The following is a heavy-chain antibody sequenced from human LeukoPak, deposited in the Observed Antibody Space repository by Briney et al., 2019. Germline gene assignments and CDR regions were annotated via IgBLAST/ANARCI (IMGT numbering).Heavy chain of an antibody. D-gene: IGHD4-17*01. CDR2: MRAYNGNT. CDR1: GYTFTSYG. J-gene: IGHJ4*02. Sequence: GASVKVSCKASGYTFTSYGISWVRQAPGHGREWMGWMRAYNGNTNYAQKLQGRVTMTTATSTRTAYMELRSRRSDDTAVYYCARAGVYGDYFDYWGQGTLVTVSS. CDR3: ARAGVYGDYFDY. V-gene: IGHV1-18*01.